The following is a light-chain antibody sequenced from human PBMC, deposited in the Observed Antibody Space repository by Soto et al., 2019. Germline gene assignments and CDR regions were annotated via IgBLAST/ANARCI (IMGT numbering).Light chain of an antibody. V-gene: IGKV4-1*01. CDR1: QSVLYSSNNKNY. J-gene: IGKJ4*01. CDR2: WAS. CDR3: QQYYDTPT. Sequence: DIVMTQTKESLAVSLGERATINCKSSQSVLYSSNNKNYLAWYQQKPGQPPKLLIYWASTRESGVPDRFSGSGSGTDFTLTISSLQAEDVAVYYCQQYYDTPTFGGGTKVDVK.